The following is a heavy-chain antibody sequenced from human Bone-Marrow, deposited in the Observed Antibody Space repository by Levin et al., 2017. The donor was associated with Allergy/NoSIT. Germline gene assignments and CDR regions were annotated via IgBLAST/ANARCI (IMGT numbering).Heavy chain of an antibody. CDR3: AAARAGAINWFDP. V-gene: IGHV1-58*02. CDR2: IVAGSGNT. CDR1: GFTFANSA. J-gene: IGHJ5*02. Sequence: VASVKVSCKASGFTFANSAMQWVRQARGQRLDWIGWIVAGSGNTHYAQRFRDRVTMTGDMSTGTVYMELSSLKSEDTAIYYCAAARAGAINWFDPWGQGTLVTVSS. D-gene: IGHD1-26*01.